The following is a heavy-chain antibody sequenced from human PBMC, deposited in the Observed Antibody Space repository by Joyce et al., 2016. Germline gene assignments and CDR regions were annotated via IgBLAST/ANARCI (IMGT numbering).Heavy chain of an antibody. J-gene: IGHJ6*01. CDR1: GSTFSSSS. D-gene: IGHD3-16*01. Sequence: QLVESGGGVVKLGGSLRLSCEASGSTFSSSSMSWFRQAPGKGRGWVAAISGTSYYIFHAETVRGRFTVSRDNAKKTLYLQMNSLRAEDSAVFYCARGGISYYYAMDVWGPRDHGHRLL. CDR2: ISGTSYYI. CDR3: ARGGISYYYAMDV. V-gene: IGHV3-21*01.